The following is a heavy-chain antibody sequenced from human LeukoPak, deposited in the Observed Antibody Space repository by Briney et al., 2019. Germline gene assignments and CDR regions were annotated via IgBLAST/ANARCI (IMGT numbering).Heavy chain of an antibody. CDR2: ISRSDITL. V-gene: IGHV3-11*01. CDR1: GFTFGDYY. D-gene: IGHD1-26*01. J-gene: IGHJ3*02. CDR3: AKVLGAWGSLWDAFVI. Sequence: GGSLRLSCAASGFTFGDYYMRWVRQAPGGGREWGSYISRSDITLYYEDLLNGRFTITRHNAKNALYLLMHSVGAEDMALYYCAKVLGAWGSLWDAFVIW.